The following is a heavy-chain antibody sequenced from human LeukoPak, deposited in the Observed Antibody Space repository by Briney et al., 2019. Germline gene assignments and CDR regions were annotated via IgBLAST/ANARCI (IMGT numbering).Heavy chain of an antibody. CDR2: ISYDEIIT. D-gene: IGHD3-16*01. CDR1: RFTFRNWA. CDR3: ARERGGTPYGMDV. Sequence: GVSLRLSCAASRFTFRNWAMHWLRQAPAQGWEGVAVISYDEIITDYEGPVRDRLTIYRDNSKNTLYLQIHSHTAEHTPGCIWARERGGTPYGMDVWGQGTTVTVSS. V-gene: IGHV3-30-3*01. J-gene: IGHJ6*02.